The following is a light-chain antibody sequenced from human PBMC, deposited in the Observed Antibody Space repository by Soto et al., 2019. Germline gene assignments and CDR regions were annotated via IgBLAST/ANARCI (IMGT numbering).Light chain of an antibody. CDR2: DVS. Sequence: QSALTQPASLSGSPGQSITISCTGTTSDIGGYYFVSWYQQHPGKAPKLIIYDVSHRPSGVSTRFSGFKSGNTASLANSGLQAGDEAAYYCSAYRSSHIPFCLGTGTKLTVL. J-gene: IGLJ1*01. CDR3: SAYRSSHIPFC. V-gene: IGLV2-14*03. CDR1: TSDIGGYYF.